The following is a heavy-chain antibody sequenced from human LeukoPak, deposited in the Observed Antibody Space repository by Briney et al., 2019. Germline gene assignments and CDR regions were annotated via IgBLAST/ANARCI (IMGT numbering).Heavy chain of an antibody. D-gene: IGHD4-17*01. Sequence: SEALSLTCTVSGGSISSYYWSWIRQPPGKGLEWIGYIYYSGSTNYNPSLKSRVTISVDTSKNQFSLKLSSVTAADTAVYYCAKVRYGTFNWFDPWGQGTLVTVSS. CDR2: IYYSGST. V-gene: IGHV4-59*12. CDR1: GGSISSYY. J-gene: IGHJ5*02. CDR3: AKVRYGTFNWFDP.